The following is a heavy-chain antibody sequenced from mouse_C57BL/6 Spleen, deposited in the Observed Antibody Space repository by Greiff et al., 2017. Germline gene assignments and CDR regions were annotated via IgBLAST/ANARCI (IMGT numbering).Heavy chain of an antibody. J-gene: IGHJ2*01. CDR2: IYPGSGNT. CDR1: GYSFTSYY. CDR3: ARGKTAQATSDY. D-gene: IGHD3-2*02. V-gene: IGHV1-66*01. Sequence: VQLQQSGPELVKPGASVKISCKASGYSFTSYYIHWVKQRPGQGLEWIGWIYPGSGNTTYNEKFKGKATLTADTSSSTAYMQLSSLTSEDSAVYYCARGKTAQATSDYWGQGTTLTVSS.